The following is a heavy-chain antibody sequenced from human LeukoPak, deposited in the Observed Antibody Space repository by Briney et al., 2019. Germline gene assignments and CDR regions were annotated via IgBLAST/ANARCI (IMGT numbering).Heavy chain of an antibody. V-gene: IGHV4-34*01. CDR1: GGSFRGYY. D-gene: IGHD3-10*01. Sequence: SETLSLTCAVYGGSFRGYYWRWIRQPPGKGLGWIGEINHSGSTNYNPSLKSRVTISVDTSKNQFSLKLSSVTAADTAVYYCARQGGYYRTVSWFDPWGQGTLVTVSS. CDR2: INHSGST. CDR3: ARQGGYYRTVSWFDP. J-gene: IGHJ5*02.